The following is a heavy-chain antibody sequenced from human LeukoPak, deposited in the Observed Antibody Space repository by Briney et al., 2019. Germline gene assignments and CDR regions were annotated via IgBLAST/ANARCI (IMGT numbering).Heavy chain of an antibody. V-gene: IGHV3-33*01. CDR3: ARDPYRSSWSPFDY. Sequence: PPGGSLRLSCAASGFTFSSYGMHWVRQAPGKGLEWVAVIWYDGSNKYYADSVKGRFTISRDNSKNTLYLQMNSLRAEDTAVYYCARDPYRSSWSPFDYRGQGTLVSVSS. J-gene: IGHJ4*02. CDR1: GFTFSSYG. CDR2: IWYDGSNK. D-gene: IGHD6-13*01.